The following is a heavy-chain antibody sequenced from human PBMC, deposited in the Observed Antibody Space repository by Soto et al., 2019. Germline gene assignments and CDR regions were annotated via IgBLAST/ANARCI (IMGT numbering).Heavy chain of an antibody. CDR2: IYWDDDK. CDR1: GFSLSTSGVG. CDR3: ALGRAVAQTYCDY. J-gene: IGHJ4*02. Sequence: QITLKESGPTLVKPTQTLTLTCTFSGFSLSTSGVGVGWNRQPPGKALEWLALIYWDDDKLYSPSLKSRLTITKATSRDRVVLTMSKMDPMDTATYYCALGRAVAQTYCDYWGQGTLVTVSS. D-gene: IGHD6-19*01. V-gene: IGHV2-5*02.